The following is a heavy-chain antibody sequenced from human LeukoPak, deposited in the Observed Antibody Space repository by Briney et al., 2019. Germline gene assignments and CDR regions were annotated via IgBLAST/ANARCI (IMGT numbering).Heavy chain of an antibody. J-gene: IGHJ4*02. D-gene: IGHD3-22*01. CDR1: GFTFSGYW. CDR3: ARDPRGYYYDSSGSY. V-gene: IGHV3-74*01. CDR2: INSDGSST. Sequence: GGSLRLSCAASGFTFSGYWMHWVRQAPGKGLVWVSRINSDGSSTSYAESVKGRFTISRDNAKNTLYLQMNSLRAEDTAVYYCARDPRGYYYDSSGSYWGQGTLVTVSS.